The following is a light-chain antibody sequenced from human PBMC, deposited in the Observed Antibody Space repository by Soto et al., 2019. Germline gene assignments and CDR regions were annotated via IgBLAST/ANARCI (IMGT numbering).Light chain of an antibody. CDR1: SSNIGAHYD. V-gene: IGLV1-40*01. CDR2: GNN. J-gene: IGLJ1*01. Sequence: QSVLTQPPSVSGAPGQRVTISCTGSSSNIGAHYDVHWYQQLPGTAPKLLIYGNNNRPSGVPDRFSGSKSGTSASLAITRLQAEDEADYYCQSYDGSPYVFGTGTKVTVL. CDR3: QSYDGSPYV.